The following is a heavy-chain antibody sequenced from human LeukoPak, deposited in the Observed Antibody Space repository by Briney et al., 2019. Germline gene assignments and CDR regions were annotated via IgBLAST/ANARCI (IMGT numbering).Heavy chain of an antibody. CDR1: GGSFSGYY. V-gene: IGHV4-34*01. CDR3: ASNKYDSSGYYSYCFDY. CDR2: INHSGST. Sequence: SETLSLTCAVYGGSFSGYYWSWIRQPPGKGLEWIGEINHSGSTNYNPSLKSRVTISVDTSKNQFSLKLSSVTAADTAVYYCASNKYDSSGYYSYCFDYWGQGTLVTVSS. D-gene: IGHD3-22*01. J-gene: IGHJ4*02.